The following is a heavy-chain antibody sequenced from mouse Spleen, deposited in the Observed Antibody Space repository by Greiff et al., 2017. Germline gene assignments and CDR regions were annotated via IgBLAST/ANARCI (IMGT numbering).Heavy chain of an antibody. V-gene: IGHV3-6*01. D-gene: IGHD1-1*01. Sequence: ESGPGLVKPSQSLSLTCSVTGYSITSGYYWNWIRQFPGNKLEWMGYISYDGSNNYNPSLKNRISITRDTSKNQFFLKLNSVTTEDTATYYCARGDYYGSSPWFAYWGQGTLVTVSA. CDR2: ISYDGSN. J-gene: IGHJ3*01. CDR3: ARGDYYGSSPWFAY. CDR1: GYSITSGYY.